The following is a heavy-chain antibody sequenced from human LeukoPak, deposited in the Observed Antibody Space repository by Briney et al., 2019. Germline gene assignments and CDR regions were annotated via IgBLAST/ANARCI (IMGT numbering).Heavy chain of an antibody. CDR2: IDPSDSYI. J-gene: IGHJ6*02. Sequence: GEPLRISCKGSGYSFTTYWISWVRQMPGKGLEWMGRIDPSDSYIKYSPSFQGHVTISADKSIDTAYLQWSSLKASDSAMYYCARIQRDYFYHGMDVWGQGTTVTVSS. CDR1: GYSFTTYW. CDR3: ARIQRDYFYHGMDV. D-gene: IGHD5-18*01. V-gene: IGHV5-10-1*01.